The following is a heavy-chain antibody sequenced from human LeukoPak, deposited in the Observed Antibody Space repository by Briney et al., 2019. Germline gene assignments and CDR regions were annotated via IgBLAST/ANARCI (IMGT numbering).Heavy chain of an antibody. J-gene: IGHJ5*02. CDR3: ARGDTAGVNWLDP. CDR2: INHSGST. CDR1: GGSFSGYY. D-gene: IGHD6-13*01. V-gene: IGHV4-34*01. Sequence: PSETLSLTCAVYGGSFSGYYWSWIRQPPGKGLEWIGEINHSGSTNYNPSLKSRVTISVDTSKNQFSLKLSSVTAADTAVYYCARGDTAGVNWLDPWGQGTLVTVSS.